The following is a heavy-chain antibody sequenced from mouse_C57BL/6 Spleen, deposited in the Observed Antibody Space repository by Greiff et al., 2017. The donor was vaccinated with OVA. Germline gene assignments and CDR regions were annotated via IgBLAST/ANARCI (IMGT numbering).Heavy chain of an antibody. V-gene: IGHV2-6-1*01. J-gene: IGHJ4*01. CDR2: IWSDGST. CDR1: GFSLTSYG. CDR3: ARHRGYSNYGYAMDY. D-gene: IGHD2-5*01. Sequence: QVQLKESGPGLVAPSQSLSITCTVSGFSLTSYGVHWVRQPPGKGLEWLVVIWSDGSTTYNSALKSRLSISKDNSKSQVFIKMNSLQTDDTAMYYCARHRGYSNYGYAMDYWGQGTSVTVSS.